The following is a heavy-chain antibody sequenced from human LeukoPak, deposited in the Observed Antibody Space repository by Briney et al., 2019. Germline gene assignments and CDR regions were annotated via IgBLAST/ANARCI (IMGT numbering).Heavy chain of an antibody. CDR2: IIPIFGTA. V-gene: IGHV1-69*05. D-gene: IGHD3-22*01. CDR1: GGTFSSYA. CDR3: ARGGGHYYDSSGYYFDAFDI. J-gene: IGHJ3*02. Sequence: SVKVSCKASGGTFSSYAISWVRQAPGQGLEWMGGIIPIFGTANYAQKFQGRVTITTDESTSTAYMELSSLRSEDTAVYYYARGGGHYYDSSGYYFDAFDIWGQGTMVTVSS.